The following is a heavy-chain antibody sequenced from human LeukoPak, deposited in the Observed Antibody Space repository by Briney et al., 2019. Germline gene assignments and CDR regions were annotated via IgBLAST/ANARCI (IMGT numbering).Heavy chain of an antibody. CDR3: ARVYWNGGRAFDY. J-gene: IGHJ4*02. V-gene: IGHV1-18*01. D-gene: IGHD1-1*01. CDR1: GYTLSNNG. Sequence: VASVKVSCKASGYTLSNNGITWVRQAPGQGLEWMGWITADNRKTYYAQNLQDRVTMTTDSSTSTAYMDLRSLRSDDTAVYYCARVYWNGGRAFDYWGQGTLVTVSS. CDR2: ITADNRKT.